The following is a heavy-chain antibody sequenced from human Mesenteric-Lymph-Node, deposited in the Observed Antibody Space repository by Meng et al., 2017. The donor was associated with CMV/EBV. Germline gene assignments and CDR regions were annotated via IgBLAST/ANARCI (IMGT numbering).Heavy chain of an antibody. CDR1: GFTFSSYA. CDR2: ISGSGGST. Sequence: GESLKISCAASGFTFSSYAMSWVRQAPGKGLEWVSAISGSGGSTYYADSVKGRFTISRDNSKNTLYLQMNSLRAEDTAVYYCAKEGQYYDFWSGYYYGNWFDPWGQGTLVTVSS. D-gene: IGHD3-3*01. J-gene: IGHJ5*02. V-gene: IGHV3-23*01. CDR3: AKEGQYYDFWSGYYYGNWFDP.